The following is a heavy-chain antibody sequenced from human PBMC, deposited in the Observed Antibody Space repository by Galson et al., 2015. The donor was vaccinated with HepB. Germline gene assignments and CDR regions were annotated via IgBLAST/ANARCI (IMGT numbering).Heavy chain of an antibody. Sequence: SLRLSCAASEFSFSTYGMHWVRQAPGKGLEWVAVIWYDGSNTYYADSVKGRFTISRDNSRNTLYLQMNSLRAEDTAVYYCARDSEGPADYWGQGTLVTVSS. D-gene: IGHD3-10*01. CDR3: ARDSEGPADY. CDR1: EFSFSTYG. V-gene: IGHV3-33*01. CDR2: IWYDGSNT. J-gene: IGHJ4*02.